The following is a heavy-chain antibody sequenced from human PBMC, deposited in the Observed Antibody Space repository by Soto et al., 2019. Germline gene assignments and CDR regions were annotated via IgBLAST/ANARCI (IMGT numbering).Heavy chain of an antibody. CDR2: ISAYNGNT. D-gene: IGHD3-3*01. CDR1: GYTFTSYG. Sequence: ASVKVSCKASGYTFTSYGISWVRQAPGQGLEWMGWISAYNGNTNYAQKLQGRVTMTTDTSTSTAYMELRSLRSDDTAVYYCARSAYDFWSGYYTSAEPEAYDDWGQGTLVTVSS. J-gene: IGHJ4*02. V-gene: IGHV1-18*01. CDR3: ARSAYDFWSGYYTSAEPEAYDD.